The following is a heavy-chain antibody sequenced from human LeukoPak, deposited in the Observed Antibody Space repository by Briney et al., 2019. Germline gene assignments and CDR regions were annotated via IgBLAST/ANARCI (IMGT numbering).Heavy chain of an antibody. CDR2: IYHSGST. CDR1: GYSISSGHY. J-gene: IGHJ4*02. CDR3: AREVSYDSSGYYPAFDY. D-gene: IGHD3-22*01. V-gene: IGHV4-38-2*02. Sequence: SETLSLTCTVSGYSISSGHYWGWIRPPPGKGLEWIGSIYHSGSTYYNPSLKSRVTISVDTSKNQFSLKLSSVTAADTAVYYCAREVSYDSSGYYPAFDYWGQGTLVTVSS.